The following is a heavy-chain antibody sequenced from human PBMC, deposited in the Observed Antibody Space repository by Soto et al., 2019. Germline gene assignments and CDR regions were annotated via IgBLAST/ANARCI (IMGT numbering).Heavy chain of an antibody. CDR1: GFTFSSYA. D-gene: IGHD3-22*01. Sequence: GGSLRLSCAASGFTFSSYAMSWVRQAPGKGLEWVSAISGSGGSTYYADSVKGQFTISRDNSKNTLYLQMNSLRAEDTAVYYCAKDRRVTYYYVSIGFYLVYGGQETLVTVS. J-gene: IGHJ4*02. CDR3: AKDRRVTYYYVSIGFYLVY. V-gene: IGHV3-23*01. CDR2: ISGSGGST.